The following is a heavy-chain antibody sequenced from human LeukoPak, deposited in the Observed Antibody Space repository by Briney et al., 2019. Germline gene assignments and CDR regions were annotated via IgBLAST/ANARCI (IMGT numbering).Heavy chain of an antibody. CDR1: GGSITSYY. CDR3: ARARWSPYYFDN. V-gene: IGHV4-59*01. CDR2: IFYTGTT. J-gene: IGHJ4*02. D-gene: IGHD6-13*01. Sequence: SETLSLTCAVSGGSITSYYWSWIRQSPGKGLEWIGSIFYTGTTNYNPSLKSRVTISVDTSKNQFSLKLRSVATEDTAAYFCARARWSPYYFDNWGQGTLVAVSS.